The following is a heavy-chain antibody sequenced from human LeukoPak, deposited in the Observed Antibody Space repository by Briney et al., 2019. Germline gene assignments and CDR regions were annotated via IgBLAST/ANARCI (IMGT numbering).Heavy chain of an antibody. D-gene: IGHD6-13*01. CDR1: GFTFSNYA. CDR3: ARDRSDSSSWYLYYYYYYMDV. J-gene: IGHJ6*03. V-gene: IGHV3-74*01. CDR2: INTDGSST. Sequence: SGGSLRLSCAASGFTFSNYAMSWVRQAPGKGLVWVSRINTDGSSTSYADSVKGRFTISRDNAKNTLYLQMNSLRAEDTAVYYCARDRSDSSSWYLYYYYYYMDVWGKGTTVTVSS.